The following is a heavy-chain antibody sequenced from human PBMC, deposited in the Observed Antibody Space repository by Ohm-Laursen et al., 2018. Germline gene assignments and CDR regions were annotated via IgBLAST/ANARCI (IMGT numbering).Heavy chain of an antibody. J-gene: IGHJ4*02. CDR2: ISAYNGNT. Sequence: SSVKVSCKASGYTFTSYGISWVRQAPGQGLKWMGWISAYNGNTNYAQKLQGRVTMTTDTSTSTAYMELRSLRSDDTAVYYCARDKRASSGTNPLWYWGQGTLVTVSS. CDR1: GYTFTSYG. D-gene: IGHD6-19*01. CDR3: ARDKRASSGTNPLWY. V-gene: IGHV1-18*01.